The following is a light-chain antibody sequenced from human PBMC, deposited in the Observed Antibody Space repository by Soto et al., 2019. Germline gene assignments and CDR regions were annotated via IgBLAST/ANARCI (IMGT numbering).Light chain of an antibody. Sequence: DVQMTQSPSSLSAFVGDRVTITCRASQGIAPYLAWFQQKPGKVPKLLIYATSTLQSGVPYRLSGSGSGTDFTLTINSLQPEDVGTYYWQKYNSAPLTFGGGTKVEIK. CDR1: QGIAPY. J-gene: IGKJ4*01. CDR3: QKYNSAPLT. V-gene: IGKV1-27*01. CDR2: ATS.